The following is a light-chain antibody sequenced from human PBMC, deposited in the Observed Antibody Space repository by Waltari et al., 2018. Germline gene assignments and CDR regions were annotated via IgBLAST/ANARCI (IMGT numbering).Light chain of an antibody. CDR3: QSYDSSNQGV. Sequence: FMLTQPHSVSESPGKTVTISCTRSSGRIASHYVQWYQQRPGSAPTTVIYEDNQRPSGVPDRFSGSIDSSSNSASLTISGLKTEDEADYYCQSYDSSNQGVFGGGTKLTVL. J-gene: IGLJ3*02. CDR1: SGRIASHY. V-gene: IGLV6-57*04. CDR2: EDN.